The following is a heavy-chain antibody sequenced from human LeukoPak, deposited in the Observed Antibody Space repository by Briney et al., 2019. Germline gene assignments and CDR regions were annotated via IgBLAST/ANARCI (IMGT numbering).Heavy chain of an antibody. CDR3: ATGSGDLYH. D-gene: IGHD3-10*01. J-gene: IGHJ5*02. Sequence: SETLSLTCTVSGGSINRWFWSWIRQPAGKGLEWIGRFQSSGSINYNPSLRSRVTMSVDTSKNQFFLKLTSVTAADTAVYYCATGSGDLYHWGQGTLVTVSS. V-gene: IGHV4-4*07. CDR1: GGSINRWF. CDR2: FQSSGSI.